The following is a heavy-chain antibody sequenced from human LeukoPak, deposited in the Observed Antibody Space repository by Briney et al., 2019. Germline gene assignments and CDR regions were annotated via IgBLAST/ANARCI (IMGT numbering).Heavy chain of an antibody. J-gene: IGHJ6*04. CDR1: GYSFTSYW. CDR3: ARSYYYDSSGYYYLESMDV. V-gene: IGHV5-51*01. D-gene: IGHD3-22*01. CDR2: IYPGDSDT. Sequence: GESLKISCKGSGYSFTSYWIGWVRQMPGKGLEWMGIIYPGDSDTRYSPSFQGQVTISADKSISTAYLQWSSPKASDTAMYYCARSYYYDSSGYYYLESMDVWGKGTTVTVSS.